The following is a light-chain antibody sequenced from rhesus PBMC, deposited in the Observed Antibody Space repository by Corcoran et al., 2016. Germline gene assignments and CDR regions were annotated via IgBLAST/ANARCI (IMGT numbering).Light chain of an antibody. CDR1: QGISNA. CDR3: QQDYSTPFT. V-gene: IGKV1-33*02. CDR2: AAS. Sequence: DIQMSQSPSSLSASVGDKVTITFRASQGISNALAWYQQKPGKAPKLLIYAASRLESGVPSRFSGSRSGTDFTLTISSLQPEDFATYYCQQDYSTPFTFGPGTKLDIK. J-gene: IGKJ3*01.